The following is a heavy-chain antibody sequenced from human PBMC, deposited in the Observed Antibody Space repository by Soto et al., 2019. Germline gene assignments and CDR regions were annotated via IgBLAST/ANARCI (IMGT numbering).Heavy chain of an antibody. Sequence: GGSLRLSCAASGFTFSSYSMNWVRQAPGKGLEWVSSISSSSSYIYYADSVKGRFTISRDNAKNSLYLQMNSLRAEDTAVYYCARDKALDYMDVWGKGTTVNVSS. CDR3: ARDKALDYMDV. V-gene: IGHV3-21*01. CDR2: ISSSSSYI. CDR1: GFTFSSYS. J-gene: IGHJ6*03.